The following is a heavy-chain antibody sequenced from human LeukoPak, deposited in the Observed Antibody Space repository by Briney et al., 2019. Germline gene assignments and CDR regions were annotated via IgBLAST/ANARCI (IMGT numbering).Heavy chain of an antibody. CDR2: IYPGDSDT. V-gene: IGHV5-51*01. D-gene: IGHD6-13*01. CDR1: GYSFTTYW. J-gene: IGHJ4*02. Sequence: GESLKISCKGSGYSFTTYWIVWVRQMPGKGLEWMGIIYPGDSDTRYSPSFQGQVTISADKSISTAYLQWSSLKAPDTATYYCARLTYSSSWRDYWGQGTLVTVSS. CDR3: ARLTYSSSWRDY.